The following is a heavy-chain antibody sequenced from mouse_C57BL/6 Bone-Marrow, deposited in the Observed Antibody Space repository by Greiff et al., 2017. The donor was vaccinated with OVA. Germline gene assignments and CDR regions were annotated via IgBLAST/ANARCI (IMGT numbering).Heavy chain of an antibody. CDR3: ARADYDGYYYAMDY. D-gene: IGHD2-4*01. CDR2: INYDGSST. CDR1: GFTFSDYY. V-gene: IGHV5-16*01. Sequence: EVQLVESEGGLVKPGSSMKLSCTASGFTFSDYYMAWVRQVPEKGLEWVANINYDGSSTYYLDSLKSRFIISRDNAQNILYLQMSSLKSEDTATYYCARADYDGYYYAMDYWGQGTSVTVSS. J-gene: IGHJ4*01.